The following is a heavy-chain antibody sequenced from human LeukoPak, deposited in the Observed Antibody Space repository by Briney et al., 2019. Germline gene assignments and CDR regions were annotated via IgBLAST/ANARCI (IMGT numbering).Heavy chain of an antibody. V-gene: IGHV3-49*04. J-gene: IGHJ4*02. D-gene: IGHD3-22*01. CDR2: IRSKAYGGTT. CDR1: GFTFGDYA. Sequence: GGSLRLSCTASGFTFGDYAMSWVRQAPGKGLESVAFIRSKAYGGTTEYAASVKGRFTISRDDSKSIAYLQMNSLKTEDTAVYYCTRDTYYYDSSGYSAEYYFDYWGQGTLVTVSS. CDR3: TRDTYYYDSSGYSAEYYFDY.